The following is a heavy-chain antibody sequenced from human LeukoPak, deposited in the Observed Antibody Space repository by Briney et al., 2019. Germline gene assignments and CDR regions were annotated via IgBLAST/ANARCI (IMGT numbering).Heavy chain of an antibody. CDR3: ARDRDSGSSYSPLTLGY. D-gene: IGHD3-10*01. CDR1: GFTFSSYW. Sequence: GGSLRLSCAASGFTFSSYWMHWVRQAPGKGLVWVSRINTDGSSTSYADSVKGRFTISRDNAKNTLYLQMDSLRVEDTAVYYCARDRDSGSSYSPLTLGYWGQGTLVTVSS. V-gene: IGHV3-74*01. J-gene: IGHJ4*02. CDR2: INTDGSST.